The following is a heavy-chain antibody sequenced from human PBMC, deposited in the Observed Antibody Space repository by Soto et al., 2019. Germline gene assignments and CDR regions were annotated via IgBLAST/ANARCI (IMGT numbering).Heavy chain of an antibody. D-gene: IGHD2-2*01. V-gene: IGHV4-39*01. Sequence: QLQLQESGPGLVKPSETLSLTCTVSGGSISDYTYYWGWIRQPPGKGMEWIGSIYYSGTSSYNPSLKSRVTLSVDTSKKQLSLRLSSVTAADTAVYYCARLHCDSPNCVPLDPWGQGTLVIVSS. CDR1: GGSISDYTYY. CDR3: ARLHCDSPNCVPLDP. CDR2: IYYSGTS. J-gene: IGHJ5*02.